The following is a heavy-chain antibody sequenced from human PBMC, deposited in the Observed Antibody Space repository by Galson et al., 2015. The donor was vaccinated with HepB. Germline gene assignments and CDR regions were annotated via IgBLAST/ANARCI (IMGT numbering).Heavy chain of an antibody. V-gene: IGHV4-34*01. CDR2: INHGGTT. J-gene: IGHJ2*01. D-gene: IGHD2/OR15-2a*01. CDR3: ARSRVRSMPDWYFDL. Sequence: ETLSLTCAVFGGSLSGFRWNWIRQSPVKGLEWIGEINHGGTTNYNPSLKTRLTISIDTFKSQFSLDLKSVTAADTAIFYCARSRVRSMPDWYFDLWGRGTLVTVSS. CDR1: GGSLSGFR.